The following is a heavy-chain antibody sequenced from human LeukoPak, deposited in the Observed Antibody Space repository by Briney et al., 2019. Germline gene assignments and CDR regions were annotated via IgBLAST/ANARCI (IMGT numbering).Heavy chain of an antibody. CDR1: GFTFSTYS. D-gene: IGHD3-10*02. CDR3: AKDYVYGRGSP. V-gene: IGHV3-48*01. CDR2: ISAGSSTV. J-gene: IGHJ5*02. Sequence: PGGSLRLSCAASGFTFSTYSMNWVRQAPGKGLERVSYISAGSSTVYYADSVKGRFTISRDNSKNTLYLQMNSLRAEDTAVYYCAKDYVYGRGSPWGQGTLVTVSS.